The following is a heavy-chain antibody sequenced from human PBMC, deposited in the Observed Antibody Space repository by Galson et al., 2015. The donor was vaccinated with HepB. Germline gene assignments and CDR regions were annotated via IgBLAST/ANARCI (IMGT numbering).Heavy chain of an antibody. V-gene: IGHV3-23*01. CDR1: GFTFSSYA. CDR3: VKGTTNIDN. CDR2: ISGAGGSR. Sequence: LRLSCAVSGFTFSSYAMSWVRQAPGKGLEWVSAISGAGGSRYYADSVKGRFTISRDNSKNMLYLQMNNLRAEDTAVYYCVKGTTNIDNWGQGTLVTVSS. D-gene: IGHD1-1*01. J-gene: IGHJ4*02.